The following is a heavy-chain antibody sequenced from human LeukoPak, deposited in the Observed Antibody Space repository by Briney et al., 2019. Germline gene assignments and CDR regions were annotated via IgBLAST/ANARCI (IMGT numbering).Heavy chain of an antibody. CDR2: ISYDGSNK. J-gene: IGHJ6*03. CDR3: AKVALSNYGDYYYYMDV. CDR1: GFTFSSYG. D-gene: IGHD4-11*01. Sequence: GGSLRLSCAASGFTFSSYGMHWVRQAPGKGLEWVAVISYDGSNKYYADSVKGRFTISRDNSKNTLYLQMNSLRAEDTAVYYCAKVALSNYGDYYYYMDVWGKGTTVTVSS. V-gene: IGHV3-30*18.